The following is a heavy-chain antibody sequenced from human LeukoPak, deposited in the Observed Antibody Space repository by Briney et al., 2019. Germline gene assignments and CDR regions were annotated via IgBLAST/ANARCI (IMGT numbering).Heavy chain of an antibody. CDR2: IYSGGST. D-gene: IGHD4-17*01. CDR3: ARESYGDYYFDY. J-gene: IGHJ4*02. CDR1: GFTFSSNY. Sequence: GGSLRLSCAASGFTFSSNYMSWVRQAPGEGLEWVSVIYSGGSTYYADSVRGRFTISRDNSKNTLYLQMNSLRAEDTAVYYCARESYGDYYFDYWGQRTLVTVSS. V-gene: IGHV3-53*01.